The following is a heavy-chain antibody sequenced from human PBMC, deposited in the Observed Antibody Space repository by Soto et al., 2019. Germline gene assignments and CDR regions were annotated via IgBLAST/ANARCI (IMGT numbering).Heavy chain of an antibody. D-gene: IGHD2-2*01. J-gene: IGHJ5*02. CDR2: VNPNSGGT. CDR1: GYTFTGYY. V-gene: IGHV1-2*02. CDR3: ARLAVVVVPAAMAPNWFDP. Sequence: ASVKVSCKASGYTFTGYYMHWVRQAPGQGLEWMGWVNPNSGGTNYAQKFQGRVTMTRDTSISTAYMELSRLRSDDTAVYYCARLAVVVVPAAMAPNWFDPWGQGTLVTVSS.